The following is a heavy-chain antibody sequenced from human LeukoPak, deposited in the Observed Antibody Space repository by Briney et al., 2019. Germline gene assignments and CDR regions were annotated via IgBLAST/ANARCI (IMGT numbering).Heavy chain of an antibody. CDR2: ISGGGDVT. CDR3: ARGSAMVLRRGRRPYYFDY. Sequence: GGSLRLSCAASDFNFVTYAMSWVRQAPGKGLEWVSTISGGGDVTYYADSVKGRFTISRDNSKNTLYLQMNSLRVEDTAFYYCARGSAMVLRRGRRPYYFDYWGQGTLVTVSS. CDR1: DFNFVTYA. J-gene: IGHJ4*02. V-gene: IGHV3-23*01. D-gene: IGHD5-18*01.